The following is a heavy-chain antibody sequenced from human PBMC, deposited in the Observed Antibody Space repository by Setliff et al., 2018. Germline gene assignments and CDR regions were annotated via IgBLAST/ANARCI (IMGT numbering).Heavy chain of an antibody. CDR1: GGSISSYY. CDR3: ARTPMVREVMDFDF. CDR2: IYYSGST. V-gene: IGHV4-59*01. J-gene: IGHJ4*02. Sequence: SETLSLTCTVSGGSISSYYWSWIRQPPGKGLEWIGYIYYSGSTNYNPSLKSRVTISVDTSKNQFSLKLSSVTAADTAVYYCARTPMVREVMDFDFWGQGTLVTVPQ. D-gene: IGHD3-10*01.